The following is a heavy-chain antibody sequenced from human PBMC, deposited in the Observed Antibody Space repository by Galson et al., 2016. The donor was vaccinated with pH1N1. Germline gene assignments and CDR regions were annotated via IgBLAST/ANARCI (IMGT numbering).Heavy chain of an antibody. CDR1: RDTFINYA. D-gene: IGHD6-25*01. V-gene: IGHV1-69*10. CDR2: IIPILGAP. Sequence: SVKVSCKASRDTFINYAFSWVRQAPGKGLEWMGGIIPILGAPNYAQNFQGRVTISTDKSTTTAYMELTGLTSGDTAIYYCARMFSGYNTIDSWGQGTLITVSS. CDR3: ARMFSGYNTIDS. J-gene: IGHJ4*02.